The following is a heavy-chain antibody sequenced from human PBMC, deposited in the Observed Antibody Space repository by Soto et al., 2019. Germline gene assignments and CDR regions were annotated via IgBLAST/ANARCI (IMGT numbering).Heavy chain of an antibody. J-gene: IGHJ3*02. CDR3: ARGGSSGWYGYDAFDI. D-gene: IGHD6-19*01. CDR1: GGSFSGYY. V-gene: IGHV4-34*01. Sequence: QVQLQQWGAGLLKPSETLSLTCAVYGGSFSGYYWSWIRQPPGKGLEWIGEINHSGSTNYNPSLKRRVTISVDTSKNQFSLKLSSVTAADTAVYYCARGGSSGWYGYDAFDIWGQGTMVTVSS. CDR2: INHSGST.